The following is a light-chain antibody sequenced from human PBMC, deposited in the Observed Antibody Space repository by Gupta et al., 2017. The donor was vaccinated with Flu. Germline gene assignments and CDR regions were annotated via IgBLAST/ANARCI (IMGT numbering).Light chain of an antibody. J-gene: IGLJ1*01. CDR3: CSYAGATLYV. V-gene: IGLV2-23*01. Sequence: QSALTQPASVSGSPGQSITIPCTGTSSDFGSYNLVSWYRHHPGKAPKLIIYEGSKRPAGVSTRFSGSKSGNTASLTISGRQAEDEADYYCCSYAGATLYVFGTGTKVSVL. CDR2: EGS. CDR1: SSDFGSYNL.